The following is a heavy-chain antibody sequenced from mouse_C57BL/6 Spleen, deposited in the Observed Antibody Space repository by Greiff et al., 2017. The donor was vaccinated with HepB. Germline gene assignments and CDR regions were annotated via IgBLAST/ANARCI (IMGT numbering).Heavy chain of an antibody. D-gene: IGHD2-4*01. CDR3: ARVGVYYDYDGYFDV. J-gene: IGHJ1*03. V-gene: IGHV1-18*01. CDR1: GYTFTDYN. Sequence: EVKLMESGPELVKPGASVKIPCKASGYTFTDYNMDWVKQSHGKSLEWIGDINPNNGGTIYNQKFKGKATLTVDKSSSTAYMELRSLTSEDTAVYYCARVGVYYDYDGYFDVWGTGTTVTVSS. CDR2: INPNNGGT.